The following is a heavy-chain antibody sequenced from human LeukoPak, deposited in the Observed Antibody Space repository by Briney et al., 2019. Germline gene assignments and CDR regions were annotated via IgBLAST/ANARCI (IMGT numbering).Heavy chain of an antibody. J-gene: IGHJ2*01. CDR2: ISYTGST. Sequence: SETLSLTCTVSGASISSHYWSWIRQPPGKGLEWIGYISYTGSTNYNSSLRSRVTMSVDTSKNQFSLRLSSVTAADRAVYYCARGYSYGYRFDLWGRGTLVTVSS. V-gene: IGHV4-59*11. CDR3: ARGYSYGYRFDL. CDR1: GASISSHY. D-gene: IGHD5-18*01.